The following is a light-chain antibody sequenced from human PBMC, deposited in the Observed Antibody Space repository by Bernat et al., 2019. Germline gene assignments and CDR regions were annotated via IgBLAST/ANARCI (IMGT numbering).Light chain of an antibody. J-gene: IGLJ3*02. V-gene: IGLV1-44*01. CDR3: SAWDDSRNGWV. CDR1: TANVGSNT. Sequence: QSVLTQPPSASGTPGQTVNISCSGSTANVGSNTVNWYQQVPGTAPKLLIYYHNQRPSGVPERFSGSKSGTSASLAISGLQSDDEADYFCSAWDDSRNGWVFGGGTKLTVL. CDR2: YHN.